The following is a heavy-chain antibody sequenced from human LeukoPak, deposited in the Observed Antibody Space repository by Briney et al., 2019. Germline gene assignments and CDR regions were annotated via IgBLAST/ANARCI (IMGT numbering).Heavy chain of an antibody. D-gene: IGHD6-13*01. V-gene: IGHV1-58*02. Sequence: GASVKVSCKASGFTFTSSAMQWVRQARGQRLEWIGWIVVGSGNTNYAQKFQEGVTITRDMSTSTAYMELSSLRSEDTAVYYCAAASYSRGSDPWGQGTLVTVSS. CDR1: GFTFTSSA. J-gene: IGHJ5*02. CDR2: IVVGSGNT. CDR3: AAASYSRGSDP.